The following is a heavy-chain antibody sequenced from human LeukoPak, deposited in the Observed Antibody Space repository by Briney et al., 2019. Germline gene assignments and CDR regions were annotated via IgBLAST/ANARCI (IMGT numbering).Heavy chain of an antibody. Sequence: ASVKVSCKASGYSFTGYYIQWVRQAPGQGLEWTGWINPNSGGTNYAQKFQGRVTMTRDASISTAYMELSRLRSDDTAVYYCARDPLYGSGSQPPFDPWGQGTLVTVSS. V-gene: IGHV1-2*02. CDR1: GYSFTGYY. D-gene: IGHD3-10*01. CDR3: ARDPLYGSGSQPPFDP. CDR2: INPNSGGT. J-gene: IGHJ5*02.